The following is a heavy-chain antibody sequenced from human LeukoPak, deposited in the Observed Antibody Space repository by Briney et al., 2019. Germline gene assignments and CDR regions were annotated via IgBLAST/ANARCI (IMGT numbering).Heavy chain of an antibody. CDR1: GFTFSSYA. CDR3: ARRRIADPLLDY. Sequence: QSGGSLRLSCAASGFTFSSYAMHWVRQAPGKGLEWVAVISYDGSNKYYADSVKGRFTISRDNSKNTLYLQMNSLRAEDTAVYYCARRRIADPLLDYWGQGTLVTASS. V-gene: IGHV3-30*04. D-gene: IGHD6-6*01. J-gene: IGHJ4*02. CDR2: ISYDGSNK.